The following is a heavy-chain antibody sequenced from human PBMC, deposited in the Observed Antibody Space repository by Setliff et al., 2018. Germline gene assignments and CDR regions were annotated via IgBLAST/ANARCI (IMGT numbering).Heavy chain of an antibody. D-gene: IGHD3-10*01. CDR1: GFSLNSFR. V-gene: IGHV3-21*01. Sequence: PGGSLRLSCAASGFSLNSFRMTWIRQPPGKGLEWVSSISSTGDDIYYTDPVKGRFTISRDHAKNSLSLQMNNLRTEDTAVYYCFGAGTCSYWGQGTQVTVSS. CDR2: ISSTGDDI. CDR3: FGAGTCSY. J-gene: IGHJ4*02.